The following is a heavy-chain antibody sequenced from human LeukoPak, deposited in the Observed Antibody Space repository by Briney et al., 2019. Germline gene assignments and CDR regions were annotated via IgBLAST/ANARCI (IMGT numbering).Heavy chain of an antibody. Sequence: PGGSLRLSCAASGFTFSNYWMSWVRQAPGRGLEWVANMKHDGSEEDYVDSVKGRFTISRDNAKNSLFLQMSSLRAEDTAVYYCARAKWDLLRPATPAFDYWGQGTQVTVSS. CDR2: MKHDGSEE. J-gene: IGHJ4*02. D-gene: IGHD1-26*01. V-gene: IGHV3-7*04. CDR1: GFTFSNYW. CDR3: ARAKWDLLRPATPAFDY.